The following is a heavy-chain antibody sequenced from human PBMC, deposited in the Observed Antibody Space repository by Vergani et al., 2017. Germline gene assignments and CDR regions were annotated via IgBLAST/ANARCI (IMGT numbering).Heavy chain of an antibody. J-gene: IGHJ4*02. CDR1: GTSISGSSDY. D-gene: IGHD2-15*01. CDR2: IFYTGTS. V-gene: IGHV4-39*01. Sequence: QLQLQESGPGLLKPSETLSLTCSVSGTSISGSSDYWGWIRPPPGKGLEWIGSIFYTGTSYYNPSLESRATNSVDTSKNHFSLKLNSVTAADTAVYYCARQFWGGGGYRFDHWGQGTLVTVSS. CDR3: ARQFWGGGGYRFDH.